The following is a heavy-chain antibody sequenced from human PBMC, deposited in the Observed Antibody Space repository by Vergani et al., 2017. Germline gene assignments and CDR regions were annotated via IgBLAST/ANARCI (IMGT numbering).Heavy chain of an antibody. J-gene: IGHJ3*01. V-gene: IGHV3-9*01. CDR3: TKGSVYYHDSAGHGYDPYTGFDL. Sequence: EVQLVESGGGVVRPGGSLRLSCAASGITFWKFGMHWVRQGPGKGLEWVSGISWNSGAVDYADSVRGRFTISRDNAKNSLFLEMNSLRFEDTAVYFCTKGSVYYHDSAGHGYDPYTGFDLWGQGTLVTVSS. CDR1: GITFWKFG. D-gene: IGHD5-12*01. CDR2: ISWNSGAV.